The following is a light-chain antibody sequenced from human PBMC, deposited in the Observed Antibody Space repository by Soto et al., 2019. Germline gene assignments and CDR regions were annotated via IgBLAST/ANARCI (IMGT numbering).Light chain of an antibody. CDR1: QSVTSNF. J-gene: IGKJ1*01. Sequence: EIVLTQSPGTLSLSPGDRASLSCRASQSVTSNFLSWYQQKPGQAPRLLIYAASTRATGIPDRFSGSGSGTDFTLTISRLEPEDFAVYFCQQYGSSPRTFGQGTKVDI. CDR2: AAS. CDR3: QQYGSSPRT. V-gene: IGKV3-20*01.